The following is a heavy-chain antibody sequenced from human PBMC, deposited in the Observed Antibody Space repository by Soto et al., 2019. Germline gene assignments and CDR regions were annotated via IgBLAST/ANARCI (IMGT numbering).Heavy chain of an antibody. Sequence: EVLLVESGGDLVQPGGSLRLSCAASGFSFSNVWMTWVRQAPGKGLECLACINPDGSEKYYVGSVKGRFTVSRDNARNSLYLQMNSLRADDTAVYYCTRDLNWEAHWGRGTLVTVSS. V-gene: IGHV3-7*01. CDR3: TRDLNWEAH. CDR1: GFSFSNVW. J-gene: IGHJ4*02. CDR2: INPDGSEK. D-gene: IGHD7-27*01.